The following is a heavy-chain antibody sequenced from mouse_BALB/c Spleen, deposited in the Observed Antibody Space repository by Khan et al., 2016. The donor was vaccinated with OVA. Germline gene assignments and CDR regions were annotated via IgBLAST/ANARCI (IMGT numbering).Heavy chain of an antibody. J-gene: IGHJ3*01. CDR2: IYPGNTDT. V-gene: IGHV1-5*01. Sequence: VQLQQSGTVLARPGASVKMSCKASGYTFTSYWMHWVKQRPGQGLEWIGDIYPGNTDTNYNQKFKGKAKLTAVTSTSTAYMELYSLTTEDSAVYYCTRRNWDVAWFAYWGQGTLVTVSA. CDR1: GYTFTSYW. CDR3: TRRNWDVAWFAY. D-gene: IGHD4-1*01.